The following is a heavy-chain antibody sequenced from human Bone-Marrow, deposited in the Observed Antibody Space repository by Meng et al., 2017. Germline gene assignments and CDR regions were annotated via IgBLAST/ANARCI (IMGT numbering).Heavy chain of an antibody. CDR2: MDPNSGNT. CDR3: ARGSNWFDP. CDR1: GYTFTSYD. Sequence: QVQLVVAGAEVKKPGSSVKVPCKASGYTFTSYDINWVRQATGQGLEWMGWMDPNSGNTGYAQKFQGRVTLTRNTSISTAYMELSSLRSEGTAVYYCARGSNWFDPWGQGTLVTVSS. J-gene: IGHJ5*02. V-gene: IGHV1-8*01.